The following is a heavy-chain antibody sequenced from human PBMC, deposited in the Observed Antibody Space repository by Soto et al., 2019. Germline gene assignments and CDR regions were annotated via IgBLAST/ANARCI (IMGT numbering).Heavy chain of an antibody. CDR2: IFSNDEK. CDR3: ARILTIFGNYYFDY. D-gene: IGHD3-3*01. J-gene: IGHJ4*02. CDR1: GFSLSNARMG. V-gene: IGHV2-26*01. Sequence: SGPTLVNPTGTLTLTCTVSGFSLSNARMGVSWIRQPPGKALEWLAHIFSNDEKSYSTSLKSRLTISKDTSKSQVVLTMTNMDPVDTATYYCARILTIFGNYYFDYWGQGTLVTVSS.